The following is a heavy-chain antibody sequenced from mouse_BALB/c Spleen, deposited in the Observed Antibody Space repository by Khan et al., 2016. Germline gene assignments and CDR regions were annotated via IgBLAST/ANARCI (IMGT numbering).Heavy chain of an antibody. CDR2: INPDSYTI. CDR1: GFDFSRYW. J-gene: IGHJ3*01. D-gene: IGHD1-1*01. CDR3: ARAGYYGYLAY. V-gene: IGHV4-1*02. Sequence: EVQLQESGGGLVHPGGSLKLSCAASGFDFSRYWMSWVRQAPGKGLEWIGEINPDSYTINYTPSLKDKFIISRDNDKNTLYLQMSKVRSEDTALDYCARAGYYGYLAYWGKGTLVTVSA.